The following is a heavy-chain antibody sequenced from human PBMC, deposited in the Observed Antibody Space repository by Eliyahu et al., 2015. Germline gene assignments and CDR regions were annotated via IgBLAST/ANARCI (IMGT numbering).Heavy chain of an antibody. CDR2: ISGSGGST. J-gene: IGHJ4*02. CDR1: GFTFSNYA. CDR3: AKSSSRIFDY. Sequence: EVQLLESGGXLVXPGGSLXLSXAASGFTFSNYAMNWVRQAPGKGLXWVSTISGSGGSTYYADSVKGRFTISRDNSKNTLYLQVNSLRAEDTAVYYCAKSSSRIFDYWGQGTLVTVSS. D-gene: IGHD6-6*01. V-gene: IGHV3-23*01.